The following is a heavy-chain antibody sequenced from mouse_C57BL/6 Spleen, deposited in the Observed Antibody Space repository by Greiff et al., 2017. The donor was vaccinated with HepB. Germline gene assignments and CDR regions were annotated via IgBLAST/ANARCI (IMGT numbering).Heavy chain of an antibody. CDR3: ARDDGYPDY. J-gene: IGHJ2*01. D-gene: IGHD2-3*01. Sequence: EVQLQESGGGLVKPGGSLKLSCAASGFTFSSYAMSWVRQTPEKRLEWVATISDGGSYTYYPDNVKGRFTISRDNAKNNLYLQMSHLKSEDTAMYYCARDDGYPDYWGQGTTLTVSS. V-gene: IGHV5-4*01. CDR1: GFTFSSYA. CDR2: ISDGGSYT.